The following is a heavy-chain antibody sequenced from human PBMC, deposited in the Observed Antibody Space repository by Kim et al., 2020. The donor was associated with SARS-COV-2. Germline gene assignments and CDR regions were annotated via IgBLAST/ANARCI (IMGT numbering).Heavy chain of an antibody. CDR2: IIPILGIA. V-gene: IGHV1-69*04. CDR1: GGTFSSYA. J-gene: IGHJ6*02. CDR3: ARADSSGWYGTLASYGMDV. D-gene: IGHD6-19*01. Sequence: SVKVSCKASGGTFSSYAIIWVRQAPGQGLEWMGRIIPILGIANYAQNFQGRVTITADKSTSTAYMEPSSLRSEDTAVYYCARADSSGWYGTLASYGMDVWGQGTTVTVSS.